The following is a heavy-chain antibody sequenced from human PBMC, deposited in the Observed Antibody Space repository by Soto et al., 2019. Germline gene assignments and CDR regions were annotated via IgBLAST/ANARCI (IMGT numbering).Heavy chain of an antibody. D-gene: IGHD3-9*01. CDR3: AGARYYDIVTGYYLVDY. Sequence: QVQLVQSGAEVKKPGSSVKVSCKASVGTFSSYTISWVRQAPGQGLEWMGRIIPIRGIANYAQKFQGRVTITADKSTSTAYMELSSLRYEDTAVYYCAGARYYDIVTGYYLVDYWGQGTLVTVSS. J-gene: IGHJ4*02. V-gene: IGHV1-69*02. CDR2: IIPIRGIA. CDR1: VGTFSSYT.